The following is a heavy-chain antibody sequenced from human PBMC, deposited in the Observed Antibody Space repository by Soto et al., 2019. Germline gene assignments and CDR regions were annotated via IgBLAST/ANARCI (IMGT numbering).Heavy chain of an antibody. J-gene: IGHJ5*02. CDR3: ARDPAYGSGSPPGFDP. CDR2: IIPIFGTA. V-gene: IGHV1-69*12. Sequence: QVQLVQSGAAVKKPGSSVKVSCKASGGTFSSYAISWVRQAPGHGLEWMGGIIPIFGTANYAQKFQGRVTITADESTSTAYMELSSLRAEDTAVYYCARDPAYGSGSPPGFDPWGQGTLVTVSS. D-gene: IGHD3-10*01. CDR1: GGTFSSYA.